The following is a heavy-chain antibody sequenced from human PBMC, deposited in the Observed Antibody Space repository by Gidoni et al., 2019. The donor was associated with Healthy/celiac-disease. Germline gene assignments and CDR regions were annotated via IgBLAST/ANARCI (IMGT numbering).Heavy chain of an antibody. CDR1: GFTFISYS. V-gene: IGHV3-48*02. J-gene: IGHJ6*02. D-gene: IGHD2-15*01. CDR2: ISSSSSTI. CDR3: ASINCSGGSCYWDYYYYGMDV. Sequence: EVQLVESGGGLVQPGGSLRLSCAASGFTFISYSMNWVRQAPGKGLEWVSYISSSSSTIYYEDSVKGRLTISRDNAKNSLYLQMNSLRDEDAAVYYCASINCSGGSCYWDYYYYGMDVWGQGTTVTVSS.